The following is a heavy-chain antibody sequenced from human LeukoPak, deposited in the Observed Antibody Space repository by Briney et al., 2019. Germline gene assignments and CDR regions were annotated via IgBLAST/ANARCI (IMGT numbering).Heavy chain of an antibody. J-gene: IGHJ4*02. CDR3: AKSGPIGYYFDY. D-gene: IGHD3-10*01. Sequence: GGSLRLSCAASRFTFSSDAMSWVRQAPGKGLEWVSAISGSGGSTYYADSVKGRFTISRDNSKNTLYLQMNSLRAEDTAVYYCAKSGPIGYYFDYWGQGTLVTVSS. CDR1: RFTFSSDA. CDR2: ISGSGGST. V-gene: IGHV3-23*01.